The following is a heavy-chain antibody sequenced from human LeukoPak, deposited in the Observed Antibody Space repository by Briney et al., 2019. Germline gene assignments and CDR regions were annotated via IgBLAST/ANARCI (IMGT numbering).Heavy chain of an antibody. D-gene: IGHD6-13*01. V-gene: IGHV1-69*13. CDR3: AGAAAGEGLFDY. CDR1: GGTFSSYA. CDR2: IIPIFGTA. Sequence: ASVKVSCKASGGTFSSYAISWVRQAPGQGLEWMGGIIPIFGTANYAQKFQGRVTITADESTSTAYMELSSLRSEDTAVYYCAGAAAGEGLFDYWGQGTLVTVSS. J-gene: IGHJ4*02.